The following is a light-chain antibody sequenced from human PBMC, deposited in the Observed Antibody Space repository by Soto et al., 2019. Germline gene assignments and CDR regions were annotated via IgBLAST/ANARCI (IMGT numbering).Light chain of an antibody. CDR3: QQSSSTPRT. CDR1: QVISRS. V-gene: IGKV1-39*01. J-gene: IGKJ1*01. CDR2: SAS. Sequence: DIQMTQSPSSLSASVGDRVTITCRASQVISRSLNWYQQKAGKAPKLLIYSASSLQSGVPSRFSGRGSCTDFTLTISSRQPEDFATYFCQQSSSTPRTFGQGTKVEMK.